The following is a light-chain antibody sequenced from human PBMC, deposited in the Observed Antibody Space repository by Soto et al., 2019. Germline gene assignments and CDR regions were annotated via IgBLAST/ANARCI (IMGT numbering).Light chain of an antibody. CDR1: QDINNY. V-gene: IGKV1-27*01. CDR2: AAF. Sequence: DLQMTQSPSSLSASVGDRVTITCRASQDINNYLAWYQVQPGKGPKLLIYAAFTLQSGVPSRFSGGGSGTDFTLTISSLQPEDVATYFCQKYSSAPRTFGQGTRVEI. CDR3: QKYSSAPRT. J-gene: IGKJ1*01.